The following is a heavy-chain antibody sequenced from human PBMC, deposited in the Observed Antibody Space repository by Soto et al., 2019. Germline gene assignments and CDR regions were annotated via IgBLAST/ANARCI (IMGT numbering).Heavy chain of an antibody. J-gene: IGHJ4*02. CDR1: GFTFSDCY. V-gene: IGHV3-11*01. CDR3: ARVGSIAAAGTPDY. Sequence: VGSLRLSCAASGFTFSDCYMSWFRQAPGKGLEWVSYISGSGSTIHDADSVKGRFTISRDNAKNSLYLQMNSLRAEDTAVYYCARVGSIAAAGTPDYWGQGTLVTVSS. CDR2: ISGSGSTI. D-gene: IGHD6-13*01.